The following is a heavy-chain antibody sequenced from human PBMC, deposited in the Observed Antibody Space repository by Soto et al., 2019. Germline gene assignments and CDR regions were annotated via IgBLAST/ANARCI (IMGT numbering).Heavy chain of an antibody. J-gene: IGHJ3*02. CDR3: ARIVGAPAHAFDI. D-gene: IGHD1-26*01. CDR1: GFSLSTSGMC. Sequence: SGPTLVSPTRTLTLTCTVSGFSLSTSGMCVSWIRQPPGKALEWLARIDWDDDKYYSTSLNTRLTISKDTSKNQVVLTMTNMDPVDTATYYCARIVGAPAHAFDIWGQGTMVTVSS. CDR2: IDWDDDK. V-gene: IGHV2-70*11.